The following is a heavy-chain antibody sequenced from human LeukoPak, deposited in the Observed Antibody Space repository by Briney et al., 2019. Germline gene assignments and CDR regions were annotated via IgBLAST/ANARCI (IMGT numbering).Heavy chain of an antibody. V-gene: IGHV4-59*01. Sequence: SETLSLTCTVSGGSLSSYYWSWIRQPPGEGLEWIGYIYYSGSTNYNPSLRSRVTISVDTSKNQFSLKLSSVTAADTAVYYCASSPSGGGRWFDPWGQGTLVTVSS. CDR3: ASSPSGGGRWFDP. CDR2: IYYSGST. CDR1: GGSLSSYY. D-gene: IGHD3-16*01. J-gene: IGHJ5*02.